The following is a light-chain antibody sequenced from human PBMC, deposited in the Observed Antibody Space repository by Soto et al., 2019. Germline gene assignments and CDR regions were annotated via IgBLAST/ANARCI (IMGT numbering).Light chain of an antibody. CDR2: EDN. Sequence: QSVLTQPPSVSAAPGQKVTISCSGSSSNIGNNYVSWYQQLPGTAPKLLIYEDNKRPSGIPDRFSGSKSGTSATLDITGLQTGDEADYYCDTWDSSLGALFGGGTKLTVL. CDR3: DTWDSSLGAL. J-gene: IGLJ2*01. CDR1: SSNIGNNY. V-gene: IGLV1-51*02.